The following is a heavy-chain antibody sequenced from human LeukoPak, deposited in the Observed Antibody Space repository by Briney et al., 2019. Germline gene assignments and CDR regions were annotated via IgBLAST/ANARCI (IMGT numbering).Heavy chain of an antibody. CDR3: ARDLGASGSYPPRFDP. Sequence: GGSLRLSCAASGFTFSTYWMHWVRQAPGKGLVWVSRISTDGSTDGISTTYADSVKGRFTISRDNAKNSLHLQMNSLRAEDTAVYYCARDLGASGSYPPRFDPWGQGTLVTVSS. V-gene: IGHV3-74*01. CDR2: ISTDGSTDGIST. J-gene: IGHJ5*02. CDR1: GFTFSTYW. D-gene: IGHD1-26*01.